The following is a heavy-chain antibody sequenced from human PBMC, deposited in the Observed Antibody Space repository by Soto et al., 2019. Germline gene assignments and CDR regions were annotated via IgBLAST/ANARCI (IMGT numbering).Heavy chain of an antibody. CDR2: IIPIFGTA. Sequence: VKVSCKASGGTFSSYAISWVRQAPGQGLEWMGGIIPIFGTANYAQKFRGRVTITADESTSTAYMELSSLRSEDTAVYYCASCAQGHYYYGMDVWGQGTTVTVS. J-gene: IGHJ6*02. CDR3: ASCAQGHYYYGMDV. V-gene: IGHV1-69*13. CDR1: GGTFSSYA.